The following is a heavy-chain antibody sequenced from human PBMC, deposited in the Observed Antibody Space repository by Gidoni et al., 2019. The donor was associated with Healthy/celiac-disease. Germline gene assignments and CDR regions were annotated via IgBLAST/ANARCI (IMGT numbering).Heavy chain of an antibody. CDR3: ARDPYYYGSGSYYKILRGLLDY. D-gene: IGHD3-10*01. V-gene: IGHV4-4*02. CDR2: IYHSGST. Sequence: QVQLQESGPGLVKPSGTLSLTCAVSGGSISSSNWWSWVRQPPGKGLEWIGEIYHSGSTNYNPSLKSRVTISVDKSKNQFSLKLSSVTAADTAVYYCARDPYYYGSGSYYKILRGLLDYWGQGTLVTVSS. J-gene: IGHJ4*02. CDR1: GGSISSSNW.